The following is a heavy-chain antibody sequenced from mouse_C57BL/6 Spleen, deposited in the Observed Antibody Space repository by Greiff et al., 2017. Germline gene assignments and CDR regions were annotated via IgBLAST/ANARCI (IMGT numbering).Heavy chain of an antibody. J-gene: IGHJ1*03. CDR1: GYTFTSYW. CDR2: IYPGSGST. Sequence: VKLQQPGAELVKPGASVKMSCKASGYTFTSYWITWVKQRPGQGLEWIGDIYPGSGSTNYNEKFKSKATLTVDTSSSTAYMQLSSLTSEDSAVYYCAREYGNYLYFDVWGTGTTVTVSS. V-gene: IGHV1-55*01. D-gene: IGHD2-10*02. CDR3: AREYGNYLYFDV.